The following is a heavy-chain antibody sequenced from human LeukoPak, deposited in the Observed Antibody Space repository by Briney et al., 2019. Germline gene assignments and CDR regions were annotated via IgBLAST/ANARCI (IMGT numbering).Heavy chain of an antibody. D-gene: IGHD1-26*01. V-gene: IGHV3-48*03. Sequence: GGSPRLSCAASGFTFSSYEMNWVRQAPGKGLEWVSYISSSGSTIYYADSVKGRFTISRDNAKNSLYLQMNSLRAEDTAVYYCARDPGSVASGSYYGMDVWGQGTTVTVSS. CDR2: ISSSGSTI. J-gene: IGHJ6*02. CDR3: ARDPGSVASGSYYGMDV. CDR1: GFTFSSYE.